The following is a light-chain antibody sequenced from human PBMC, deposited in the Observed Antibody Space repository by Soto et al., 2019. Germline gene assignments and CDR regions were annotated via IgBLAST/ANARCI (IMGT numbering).Light chain of an antibody. V-gene: IGKV1-5*03. Sequence: DIQMTQSPSTLSASVGDRVTITCRASQSISSWLAWYQQKPGKAPKLLIYKASSLESGVPSRFSGSGSGTEFTLTISSLQPDDFATYYCQHSRTFGQGTKVEIK. J-gene: IGKJ1*01. CDR1: QSISSW. CDR2: KAS. CDR3: QHSRT.